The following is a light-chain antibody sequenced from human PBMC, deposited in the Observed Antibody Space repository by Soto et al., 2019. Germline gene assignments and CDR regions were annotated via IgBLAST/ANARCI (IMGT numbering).Light chain of an antibody. CDR2: DNS. CDR1: NIDSKS. V-gene: IGLV3-21*02. Sequence: SYDLTQPPSVSLAPGQAARITCGGDNIDSKSGRWYQQIPDQAHVLVVYDNSDRTSGIPERFSGSNSGNTATLTISRVEAEDEADYYCQVWESSSDQCVFRTGTKVTVL. CDR3: QVWESSSDQCV. J-gene: IGLJ1*01.